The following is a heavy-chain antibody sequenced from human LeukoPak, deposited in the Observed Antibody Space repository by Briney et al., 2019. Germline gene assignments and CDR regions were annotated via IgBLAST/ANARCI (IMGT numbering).Heavy chain of an antibody. Sequence: SETLSLTCTVSGGSISSYYWGWIRQPPGEGLEWIGSIYYSGSTYYNPSLKSRVTISVDTSKNQFSLKLSSVTAADTAVYYCARDVAAAGTLAWFDPWGQGTLVTVSS. J-gene: IGHJ5*02. V-gene: IGHV4-39*07. CDR2: IYYSGST. D-gene: IGHD6-13*01. CDR1: GGSISSYY. CDR3: ARDVAAAGTLAWFDP.